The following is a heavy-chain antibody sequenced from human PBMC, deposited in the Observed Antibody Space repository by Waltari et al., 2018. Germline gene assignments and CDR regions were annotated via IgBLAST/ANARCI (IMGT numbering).Heavy chain of an antibody. CDR2: INPNSGGT. Sequence: QVQLVQSGAEVKKPGASVKIDCKASGYMFTNYYMYWVRQAPGQGLEWMGWINPNSGGTNHAQKFQGRVTMTRDTSISTAYMELTRLRSDDTAVYFCARRKGYCTSSTCPPVQGYFGYWGQGTLVTVSS. CDR3: ARRKGYCTSSTCPPVQGYFGY. D-gene: IGHD2-2*01. CDR1: GYMFTNYY. J-gene: IGHJ4*02. V-gene: IGHV1-2*02.